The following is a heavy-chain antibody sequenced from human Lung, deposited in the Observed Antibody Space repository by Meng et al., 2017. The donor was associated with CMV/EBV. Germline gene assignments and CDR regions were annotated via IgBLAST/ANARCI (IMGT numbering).Heavy chain of an antibody. D-gene: IGHD2-21*02. CDR3: ARDVAVTYNWFDP. Sequence: SETLSLXCTVSGGSIAGSSYYWGWIRQPPGKGLQWIGSIVYSGSTYYNPSVKSRVNISIDTSKNQVSLQLSSVTAADTAVYYCARDVAVTYNWFDPWGQGTXVTVAS. CDR1: GGSIAGSSYY. CDR2: IVYSGST. V-gene: IGHV4-39*07. J-gene: IGHJ5*02.